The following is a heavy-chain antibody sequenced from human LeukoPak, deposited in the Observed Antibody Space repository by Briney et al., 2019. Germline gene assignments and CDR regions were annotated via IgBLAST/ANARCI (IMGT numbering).Heavy chain of an antibody. J-gene: IGHJ4*02. CDR1: GGSISSSSYY. D-gene: IGHD2-21*02. V-gene: IGHV4-39*07. CDR2: IYYSGST. Sequence: PSETLSLTCTVSGGSISSSSYYWGWIRQPPGKGLEWIGSIYYSGSTYYNPSLKSRVTISVDTSKNQVSLKLSSVTAADTAVYYCARFETDRFDYWGQGTLVTLFS. CDR3: ARFETDRFDY.